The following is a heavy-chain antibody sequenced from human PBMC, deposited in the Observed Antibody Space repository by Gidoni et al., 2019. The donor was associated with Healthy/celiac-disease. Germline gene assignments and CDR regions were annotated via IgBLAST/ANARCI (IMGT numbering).Heavy chain of an antibody. CDR1: GYSFTSYW. Sequence: EVQLVQSGAEVKKHGESLTISCKGSGYSFTSYWIGLVRQMPGKGLEWMGIIYPGDSDTRYSPSFQGQVTISADKSISTAYLQWSSLKASDTAMYYCARLDYGDYVSRDTDATEEPRFDYWGQGTLVTVSS. D-gene: IGHD4-17*01. J-gene: IGHJ4*02. CDR3: ARLDYGDYVSRDTDATEEPRFDY. CDR2: IYPGDSDT. V-gene: IGHV5-51*01.